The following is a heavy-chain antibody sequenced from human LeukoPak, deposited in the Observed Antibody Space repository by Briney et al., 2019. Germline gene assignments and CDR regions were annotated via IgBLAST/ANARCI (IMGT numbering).Heavy chain of an antibody. Sequence: PSETLSLTCAVYGRSFSGYYWSWIRQPPGKGLEWIGEIDHSGSTNYNPSLKSRVTISVDTSKNQFSLKLSSVTAADTAVYYCARRGPRIRAAAGIGRWFDPWGQGTLVTVSS. J-gene: IGHJ5*02. V-gene: IGHV4-34*01. CDR3: ARRGPRIRAAAGIGRWFDP. CDR2: IDHSGST. D-gene: IGHD6-13*01. CDR1: GRSFSGYY.